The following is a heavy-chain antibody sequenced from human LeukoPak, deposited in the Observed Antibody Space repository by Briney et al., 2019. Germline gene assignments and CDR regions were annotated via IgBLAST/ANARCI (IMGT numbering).Heavy chain of an antibody. CDR2: IYWNDDK. J-gene: IGHJ4*02. CDR1: GFSLSTSGEG. Sequence: SGPTLVKPTQTLTLTCTFSGFSLSTSGEGVGWIRQPPGKALEWFALIYWNDDKRYRPSLKSRLTITKDTSKNQVVLTMTNMDPVDTATYYCAHRSHVSHNYRPFDFWGQGTLVTVSS. D-gene: IGHD5-24*01. CDR3: AHRSHVSHNYRPFDF. V-gene: IGHV2-5*01.